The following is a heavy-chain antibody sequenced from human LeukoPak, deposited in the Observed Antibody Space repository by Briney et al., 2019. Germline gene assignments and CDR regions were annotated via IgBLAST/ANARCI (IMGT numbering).Heavy chain of an antibody. J-gene: IGHJ4*02. CDR1: GFPFSAYS. CDR2: ISSDSSYI. Sequence: GGSLRLSCAASGFPFSAYSIYWVRQAPGKGLEWVSSISSDSSYIFYADSVKGRFTISRDNAKGSLYLQPNSLRAEDTAVYYCARLKYTSSWHYFFDDWGQGTLVTVSS. D-gene: IGHD6-13*01. CDR3: ARLKYTSSWHYFFDD. V-gene: IGHV3-21*06.